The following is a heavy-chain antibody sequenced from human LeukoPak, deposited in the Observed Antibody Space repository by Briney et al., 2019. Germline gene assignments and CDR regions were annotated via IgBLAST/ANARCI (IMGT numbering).Heavy chain of an antibody. CDR2: IYYSGST. J-gene: IGHJ4*02. V-gene: IGHV4-39*01. Sequence: PSETLSLTCTVSGGSISSSSYYWGWIRQPPGTGLEWIRSIYYSGSTYYNPSLKSRVTISVDTSKNQFSLKLSSVTAADTAVYYCASRGTYDFWSGYSDYWGQGTLVTVSS. D-gene: IGHD3-3*01. CDR3: ASRGTYDFWSGYSDY. CDR1: GGSISSSSYY.